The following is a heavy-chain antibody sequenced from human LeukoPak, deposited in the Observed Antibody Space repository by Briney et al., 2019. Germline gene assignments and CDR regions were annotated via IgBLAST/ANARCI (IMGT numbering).Heavy chain of an antibody. CDR2: MNPNSANT. V-gene: IGHV1-8*03. CDR1: GYTFTSYD. J-gene: IGHJ6*03. Sequence: ASVKVSCKASGYTFTSYDINWVRQATGQGLEWMGWMNPNSANTGYAQKFQGRVTITRNTSISTAYMELSSLRSEDTAVYYCASLSSGYDRYYYYYMDVWGKGTTVTVSS. CDR3: ASLSSGYDRYYYYYMDV. D-gene: IGHD5-12*01.